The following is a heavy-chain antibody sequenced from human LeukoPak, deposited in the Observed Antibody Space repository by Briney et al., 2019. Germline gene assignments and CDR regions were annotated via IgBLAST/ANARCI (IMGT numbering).Heavy chain of an antibody. CDR3: ARHSPWLTGYLSTYCYYGSDV. CDR1: GSSFGSYW. Sequence: GESLKISCKGFGSSFGSYWIAWVRQTPGKGLEWMGITYTGDSATSYSTSFQGQVTISADRSNNTAYLQWSSLKTSNTAMYYWARHSPWLTGYLSTYCYYGSDVWGEGSRVTVAS. J-gene: IGHJ6*01. V-gene: IGHV5-51*01. CDR2: TYTGDSAT. D-gene: IGHD3-9*01.